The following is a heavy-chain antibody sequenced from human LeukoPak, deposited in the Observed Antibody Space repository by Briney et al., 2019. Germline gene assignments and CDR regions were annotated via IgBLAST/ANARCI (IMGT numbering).Heavy chain of an antibody. J-gene: IGHJ3*02. Sequence: GASVKVSCKASGGTFSSYAISWVRQAPGQGLEWTGGIIPIFGTANYAQKFQGRVTITADESTSTAYMELSSLRSEDTAVYYCARGGIFGVVIPLDIWGQGTMVTVSS. CDR3: ARGGIFGVVIPLDI. D-gene: IGHD3-3*01. CDR1: GGTFSSYA. CDR2: IIPIFGTA. V-gene: IGHV1-69*13.